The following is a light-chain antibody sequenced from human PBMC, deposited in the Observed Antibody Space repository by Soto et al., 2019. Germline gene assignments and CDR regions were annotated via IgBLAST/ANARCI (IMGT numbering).Light chain of an antibody. Sequence: QSVLTQPPSVSAAPGQKVTISCSGSTSNIENNYVSWYQQLPGTAPKLLIYDNNKRPSGIPDRLSGFKSGTSATLGITGLQTGDEAIYYCGTWDSRLSAGVVFGGGTQLTVL. CDR1: TSNIENNY. J-gene: IGLJ2*01. V-gene: IGLV1-51*01. CDR3: GTWDSRLSAGVV. CDR2: DNN.